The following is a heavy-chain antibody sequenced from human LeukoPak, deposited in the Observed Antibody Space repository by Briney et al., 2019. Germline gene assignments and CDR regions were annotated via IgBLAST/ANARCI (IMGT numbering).Heavy chain of an antibody. CDR3: TTLTMIVGPHFDY. CDR2: IKSKTDGGTT. D-gene: IGHD3-22*01. J-gene: IGHJ4*02. Sequence: GGSLRLSCAASGFTSSNAWMNWVRQVPGRGLEWVGRIKSKTDGGTTDYAAPVKGRFTISRDDSKNTLYLQLNSLKTEDTAIYYCTTLTMIVGPHFDYWGQGTLVTVSS. V-gene: IGHV3-15*01. CDR1: GFTSSNAW.